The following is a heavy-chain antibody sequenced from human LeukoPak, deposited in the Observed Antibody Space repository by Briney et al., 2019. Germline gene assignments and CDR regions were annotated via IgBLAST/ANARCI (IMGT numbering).Heavy chain of an antibody. V-gene: IGHV3-30*18. CDR2: ISSDGSKN. CDR1: GFTFTNYA. Sequence: GGSLRLSCAASGFTFTNYAMHWARQTPGKGLEWVALISSDGSKNIYADPVKGRFAVSRDNSKNTLYLQMNSLRAEDTAVYYCVKGLVQTTMSYSVDYWGQGALVTVSS. CDR3: VKGLVQTTMSYSVDY. D-gene: IGHD1-1*01. J-gene: IGHJ4*02.